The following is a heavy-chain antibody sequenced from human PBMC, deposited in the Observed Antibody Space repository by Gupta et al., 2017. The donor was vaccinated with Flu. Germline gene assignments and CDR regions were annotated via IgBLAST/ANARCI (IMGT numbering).Heavy chain of an antibody. V-gene: IGHV1-69*01. CDR3: ARVEGKIGYCSSTSCYGDYYYMDV. CDR2: IIPIFGTA. CDR1: GGTSSSYA. J-gene: IGHJ6*03. Sequence: QVQLVQSGAEVKKPGSSVKVSCKASGGTSSSYAISWVRQAPGQGLEWMGGIIPIFGTANYAQKFQGRVTITADESTSTAYMELSSLRSEDTAVYYCARVEGKIGYCSSTSCYGDYYYMDVWGKGTTVTVSS. D-gene: IGHD2-2*01.